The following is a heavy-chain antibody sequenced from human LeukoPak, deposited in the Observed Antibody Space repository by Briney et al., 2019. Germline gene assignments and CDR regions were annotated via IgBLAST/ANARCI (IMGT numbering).Heavy chain of an antibody. V-gene: IGHV4-59*01. CDR3: ARRRDGYNDWFDH. Sequence: SETLSLTCTVSGGSISSYNWSWIRQPPGKGLEWIGNIYYSGSTNYNPSLKSRVTISVDTSKNQFSLKLSSVTAADTAVYYCARRRDGYNDWFDHWGQGTLVTVSS. J-gene: IGHJ5*02. CDR1: GGSISSYN. CDR2: IYYSGST. D-gene: IGHD5-24*01.